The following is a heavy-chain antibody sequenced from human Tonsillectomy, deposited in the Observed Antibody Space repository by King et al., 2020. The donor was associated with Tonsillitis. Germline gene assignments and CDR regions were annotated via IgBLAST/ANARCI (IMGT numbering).Heavy chain of an antibody. CDR2: IKSKYAGGTT. Sequence: QLVQSGGDLVKPGGALRLSCAASGFTFSNAWMSGARPASGKGREWVGRIKSKYAGGTTDYAAPVKGRFTISRDDSKNTLYLQMNSLETEDTAVYYCTTDRGIAVRPIFDSWGQGTLVTVSS. J-gene: IGHJ4*02. D-gene: IGHD6-6*01. V-gene: IGHV3-15*01. CDR3: TTDRGIAVRPIFDS. CDR1: GFTFSNAW.